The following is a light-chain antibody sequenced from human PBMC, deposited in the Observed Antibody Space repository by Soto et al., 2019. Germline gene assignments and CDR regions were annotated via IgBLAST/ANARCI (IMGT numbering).Light chain of an antibody. V-gene: IGKV3-15*01. CDR2: GAS. Sequence: EIVMTQSPATLSVSPGARATLSCRASQSVSSNLAWYQQKPGQAPRLLIYGASTRATGIPARFSGSGSGTEFTLTISSLQSADFAVYYCHQYNNWPPRSFGPGSKVDSK. J-gene: IGKJ3*01. CDR1: QSVSSN. CDR3: HQYNNWPPRS.